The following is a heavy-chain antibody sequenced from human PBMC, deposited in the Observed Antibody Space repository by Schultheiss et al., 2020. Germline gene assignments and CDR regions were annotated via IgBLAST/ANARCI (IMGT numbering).Heavy chain of an antibody. CDR1: GGSISSSNW. D-gene: IGHD4-17*01. J-gene: IGHJ4*02. Sequence: SETMSLTCAVSGGSISSSNWWSWVRQPPGKGLEWIGSIYYSGSTYYNPSLKSRVTISVDTSKNQFSLKLSSVTAADTAIYYCARGGTVITLGRLWGQGTLVTVSS. CDR3: ARGGTVITLGRL. V-gene: IGHV4-4*02. CDR2: IYYSGST.